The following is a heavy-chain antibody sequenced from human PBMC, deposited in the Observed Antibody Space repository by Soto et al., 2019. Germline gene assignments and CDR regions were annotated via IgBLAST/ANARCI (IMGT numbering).Heavy chain of an antibody. V-gene: IGHV4-38-2*02. CDR2: RYSTGTT. Sequence: SETLSLTCIASGYSINSGYVWGWVRRPPGQGLEGIGSRYSTGTTYYNPSLRRRVKMSIDSSKNQLSLVLRSVTAADTAVYYCVARATVVNSPWFDPWGQGIQVTVSS. CDR3: VARATVVNSPWFDP. D-gene: IGHD1-1*01. CDR1: GYSINSGYV. J-gene: IGHJ5*02.